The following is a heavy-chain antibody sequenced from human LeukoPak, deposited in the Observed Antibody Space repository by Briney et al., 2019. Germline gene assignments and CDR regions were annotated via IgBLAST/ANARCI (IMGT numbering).Heavy chain of an antibody. J-gene: IGHJ4*02. V-gene: IGHV4-39*01. CDR1: GGSFLTSGYY. CDR2: IYYSGST. CDR3: AAMVTAIQVFDY. Sequence: PSETLSLTCIVSGGSFLTSGYYWGWIRQPPGRGLEWIGSIYYSGSTYYNTSLKSRVTISVDTSKNQFSLRLSSVTAADTAVYYCAAMVTAIQVFDYWGQGTLVTVSS. D-gene: IGHD2-21*02.